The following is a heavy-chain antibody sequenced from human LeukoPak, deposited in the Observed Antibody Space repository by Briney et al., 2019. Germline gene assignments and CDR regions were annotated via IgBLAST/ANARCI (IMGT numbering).Heavy chain of an antibody. Sequence: ASVKVSCKASGYTFTSYGISWVRQAPGQGLEWMGWISAYNGNTNYAQKLQGRVTMTTDTSTSTAYMELRSLRSEDTAVYYCAREYPYDFWSGYYTGLEGIDYWGQGTLVTVSS. J-gene: IGHJ4*02. D-gene: IGHD3-3*01. CDR3: AREYPYDFWSGYYTGLEGIDY. CDR1: GYTFTSYG. V-gene: IGHV1-18*01. CDR2: ISAYNGNT.